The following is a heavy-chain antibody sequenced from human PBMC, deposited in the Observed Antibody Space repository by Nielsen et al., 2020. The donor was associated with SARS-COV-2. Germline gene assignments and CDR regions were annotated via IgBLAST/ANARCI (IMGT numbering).Heavy chain of an antibody. Sequence: GGSLRLSCAASGFTVSSNYMSWVRQAPGKGLEWVSVIYSGGSTYYADSVKGRFTISRDNSKNTLYLQMNSLRAEDTAVYYCARDRGCSSTSCYDYYYYGMDVWGQGTTVTVSS. CDR1: GFTVSSNY. CDR2: IYSGGST. D-gene: IGHD2-2*01. CDR3: ARDRGCSSTSCYDYYYYGMDV. J-gene: IGHJ6*02. V-gene: IGHV3-66*01.